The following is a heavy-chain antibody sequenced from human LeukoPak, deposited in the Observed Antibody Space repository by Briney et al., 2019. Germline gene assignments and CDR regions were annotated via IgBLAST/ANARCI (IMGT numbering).Heavy chain of an antibody. CDR2: ISAYNGNT. CDR3: ARDPPQPASYYYYYMDV. Sequence: GASVKVSCKASGYTFTSYGISWVRQAPGQGLEWMGWISAYNGNTNYAQKLQGRVTMTTDTSTSTAYMELRSLRSDDTAVYYCARDPPQPASYYYYYMDVWGKGTTVTVSS. CDR1: GYTFTSYG. V-gene: IGHV1-18*01. D-gene: IGHD2-2*01. J-gene: IGHJ6*03.